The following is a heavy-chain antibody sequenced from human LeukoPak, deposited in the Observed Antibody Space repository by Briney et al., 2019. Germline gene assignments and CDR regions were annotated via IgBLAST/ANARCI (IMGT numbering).Heavy chain of an antibody. V-gene: IGHV1-58*02. Sequence: SVEVSCKASGFTFTSSAMQWVRQARGQRLEWIGWIVVGSGNTNYAQKFQERVTITRDMSTSTAYMELSSLRSEDTAVYYCAAGPYYDSSGYYYQTRYYYYMDVWGKGTTVTVSS. CDR2: IVVGSGNT. D-gene: IGHD3-22*01. CDR1: GFTFTSSA. CDR3: AAGPYYDSSGYYYQTRYYYYMDV. J-gene: IGHJ6*03.